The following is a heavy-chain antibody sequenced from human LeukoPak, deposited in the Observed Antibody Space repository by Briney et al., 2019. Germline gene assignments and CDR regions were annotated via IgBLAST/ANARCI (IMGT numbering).Heavy chain of an antibody. CDR2: INPSGGST. CDR1: GDTFTSYY. CDR3: ARDPKVAAAGTRYFDL. V-gene: IGHV1-46*01. Sequence: ASVKVSCKASGDTFTSYYMHWVRQAPGQGLERMGIINPSGGSTSYAQKFQGRVTMTRDTSTSTVYKELSSLRSEDTAVYYCARDPKVAAAGTRYFDLWGRGTLVTVSS. D-gene: IGHD6-13*01. J-gene: IGHJ2*01.